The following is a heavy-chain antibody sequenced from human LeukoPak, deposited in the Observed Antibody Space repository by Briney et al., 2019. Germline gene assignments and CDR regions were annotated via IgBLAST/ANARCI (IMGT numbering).Heavy chain of an antibody. CDR3: ARVCAKGDCYLLSGNWYFDL. D-gene: IGHD2-21*02. Sequence: PSETLSLTCTVSGGSISSYYWSWIRQPPGKGLEWIGYIYYSGSTNYNPSFKSRVTISVDTSKNQFSLKLSSVTAADTAVYYSARVCAKGDCYLLSGNWYFDLWGRGTLVTVSS. V-gene: IGHV4-59*01. CDR2: IYYSGST. CDR1: GGSISSYY. J-gene: IGHJ2*01.